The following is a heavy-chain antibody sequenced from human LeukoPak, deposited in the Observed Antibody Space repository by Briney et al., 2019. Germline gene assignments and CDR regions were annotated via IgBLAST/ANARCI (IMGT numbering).Heavy chain of an antibody. J-gene: IGHJ4*02. D-gene: IGHD5-12*01. CDR3: ARKAMVANRYDY. Sequence: GASVKVSCKASGYTFTCYYMHWVRQAPGQGGEGMGWINPNSGGTNYAQKFQGRVTMTRDTSISTAYMALSRLRSDDTAVYYCARKAMVANRYDYWGQGTLVTVSS. CDR2: INPNSGGT. CDR1: GYTFTCYY. V-gene: IGHV1-2*02.